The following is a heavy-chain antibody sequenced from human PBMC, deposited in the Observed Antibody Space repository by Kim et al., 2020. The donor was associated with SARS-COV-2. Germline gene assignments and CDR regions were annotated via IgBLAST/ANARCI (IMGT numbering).Heavy chain of an antibody. J-gene: IGHJ3*02. D-gene: IGHD3-22*01. V-gene: IGHV3-64D*09. CDR3: VKDPSYYYDSIWDAFDI. Sequence: VKGRFTISRDNSKNTLYLQMSSLRAEDTAVYYCVKDPSYYYDSIWDAFDIWGQGTMVTVSS.